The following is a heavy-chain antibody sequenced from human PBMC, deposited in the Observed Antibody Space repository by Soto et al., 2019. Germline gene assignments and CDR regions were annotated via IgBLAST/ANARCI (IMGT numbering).Heavy chain of an antibody. V-gene: IGHV4-59*01. Sequence: ASETLSLTCTVSGGSISSYYWSWIRQPPGKGLEWIGYIYYSGSTNYNPSLKSRVTISVDTSKNQFSLKLSSVTAADTAVYYCARDQAYSSGWDDDYYYYGMDVWGQGTTVTVSS. CDR3: ARDQAYSSGWDDDYYYYGMDV. J-gene: IGHJ6*02. CDR2: IYYSGST. CDR1: GGSISSYY. D-gene: IGHD6-19*01.